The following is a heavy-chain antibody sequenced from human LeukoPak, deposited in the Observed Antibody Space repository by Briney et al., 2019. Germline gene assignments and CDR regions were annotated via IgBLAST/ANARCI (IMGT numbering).Heavy chain of an antibody. D-gene: IGHD1-26*01. CDR3: AKDHMGTTTTDY. J-gene: IGHJ4*02. CDR1: GFTFSSYA. Sequence: GGSLRLSCAASGFTFSSYAMSWVRQAPGKGLGWVSTVSGSGSSTYYADSVKGRFTIFRDNSKITLYLQMNSLRAEDSAVYYCAKDHMGTTTTDYWGQGTLVTVSS. CDR2: VSGSGSST. V-gene: IGHV3-23*01.